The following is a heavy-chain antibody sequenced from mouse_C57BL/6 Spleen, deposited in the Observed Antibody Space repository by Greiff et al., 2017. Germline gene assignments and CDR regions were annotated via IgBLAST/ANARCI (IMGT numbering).Heavy chain of an antibody. CDR1: GYSIPSGYY. CDR3: ASDLLCRAMDY. Sequence: ESGPGLVKPSQSLSLTCSVTGYSIPSGYYWNWIRQFPGNKLEWMGYISYDGSNNYNPSLKNRISITRDTSKNQFFLKLNSVTTEDTATYYCASDLLCRAMDYWGQGTSVTVSS. V-gene: IGHV3-6*01. CDR2: ISYDGSN. D-gene: IGHD2-1*01. J-gene: IGHJ4*01.